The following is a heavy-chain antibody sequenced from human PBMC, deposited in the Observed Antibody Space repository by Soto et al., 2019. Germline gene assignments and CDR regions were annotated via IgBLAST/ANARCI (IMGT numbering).Heavy chain of an antibody. V-gene: IGHV1-18*04. J-gene: IGHJ6*04. CDR2: ISVYTGNT. CDR1: GYTFSAYG. Sequence: ASVKVSCKSSGYTFSAYGVSWVRQAPGQGLEWLGWISVYTGNTKQAQKFQDRVTLTTEASTGTAYLELRSLRSDDSAVYYCARDRCTSDRCYTHHSDVWGKGTTVTVSS. D-gene: IGHD2-8*01. CDR3: ARDRCTSDRCYTHHSDV.